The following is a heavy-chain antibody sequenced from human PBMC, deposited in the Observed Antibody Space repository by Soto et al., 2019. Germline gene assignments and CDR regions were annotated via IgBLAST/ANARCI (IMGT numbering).Heavy chain of an antibody. D-gene: IGHD3-9*01. Sequence: EVQLVESGGGLVKPGGSLRLSCAASGFTFSSYSMNWVRQAPGKGLEWVSSISSSSSYIYYADSVKGRFTISRDNAKNSLYLQMNSLRAEDTAVYYCARDGMTYYDILTGYPFDYWGQGTLVTVSS. CDR2: ISSSSSYI. V-gene: IGHV3-21*01. J-gene: IGHJ4*02. CDR3: ARDGMTYYDILTGYPFDY. CDR1: GFTFSSYS.